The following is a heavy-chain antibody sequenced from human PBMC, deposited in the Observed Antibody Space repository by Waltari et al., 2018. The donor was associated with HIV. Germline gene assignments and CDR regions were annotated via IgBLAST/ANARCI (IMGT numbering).Heavy chain of an antibody. J-gene: IGHJ4*02. D-gene: IGHD3-10*01. CDR1: GFTFGSFA. CDR2: TSASGGTT. V-gene: IGHV3-23*01. CDR3: AKAPLRRSSVGGEGPSHFEY. Sequence: EVQLLDSGGGWVQPGGSLRLSCAASGFTFGSFAMRWVRQAPGKGPEWVSGTSASGGTTYYADSVKGRFTISRDNSKNTLYLQMNRLRAEDTAVYYCAKAPLRRSSVGGEGPSHFEYWGQGTLVTVSS.